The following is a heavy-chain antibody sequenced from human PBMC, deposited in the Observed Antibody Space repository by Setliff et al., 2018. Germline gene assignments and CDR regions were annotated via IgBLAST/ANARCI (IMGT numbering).Heavy chain of an antibody. Sequence: ASVKVSCKASGDTLTTYAIHWVRQAPGQGLEWMGMIIPIFGSSHYAQRFQDRVIITADVSTRTAYMDLSSLRSEDTAIYYCARDGAYCSGGSCYSFDYWGQGTPVTVSS. V-gene: IGHV1-69*13. CDR2: IIPIFGSS. D-gene: IGHD2-15*01. J-gene: IGHJ4*02. CDR3: ARDGAYCSGGSCYSFDY. CDR1: GDTLTTYA.